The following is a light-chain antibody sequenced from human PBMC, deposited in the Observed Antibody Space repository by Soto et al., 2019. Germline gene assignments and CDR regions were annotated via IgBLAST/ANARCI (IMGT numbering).Light chain of an antibody. CDR2: EVS. CDR1: SSDVGSYNL. V-gene: IGLV2-23*02. J-gene: IGLJ1*01. Sequence: QSVLTQPASVSGSPGQSITISCTGTSSDVGSYNLVSWYQQHPGKAPKLMISEVSKRPSGVSNRFSGSKSGDTASLTISGLQAEDESDYYCCSCAGSRSYVFGTGTKVTVL. CDR3: CSCAGSRSYV.